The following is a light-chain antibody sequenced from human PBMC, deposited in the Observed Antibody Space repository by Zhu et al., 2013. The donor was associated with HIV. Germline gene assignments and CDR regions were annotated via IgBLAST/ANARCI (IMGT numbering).Light chain of an antibody. V-gene: IGKV3-15*01. CDR2: GAS. Sequence: EIVMTQSPATLSVSPGERVILSCRASQSVSSHLAWYQQKPGQAPRLLIYGASTRATGIPARFSGSGSGTEFTLTISSLQPEDFATYYCQHLNSYPYTFGQGTKLEIK. CDR1: QSVSSH. J-gene: IGKJ2*01. CDR3: QHLNSYPYT.